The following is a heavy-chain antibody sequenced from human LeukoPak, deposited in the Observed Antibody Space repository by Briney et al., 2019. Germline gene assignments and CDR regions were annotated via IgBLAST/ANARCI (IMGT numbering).Heavy chain of an antibody. Sequence: GGSLRLSCAAPGFTFSSYAMSWVRQAPGKGLEWVSAISGSGGSTYYADSVKGRFTISRDNSKNTLYLQMNSLRAEDTAIYYCVREDNAFNIWGQGTLVTVSS. CDR3: VREDNAFNI. CDR1: GFTFSSYA. J-gene: IGHJ3*02. V-gene: IGHV3-23*01. CDR2: ISGSGGST.